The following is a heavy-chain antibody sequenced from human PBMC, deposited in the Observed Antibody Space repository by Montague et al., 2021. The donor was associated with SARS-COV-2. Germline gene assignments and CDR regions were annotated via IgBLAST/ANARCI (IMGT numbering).Heavy chain of an antibody. J-gene: IGHJ4*02. D-gene: IGHD6-19*01. V-gene: IGHV6-1*01. CDR1: GDSVSINSVA. Sequence: CAISGDSVSINSVASSWIRQSPSRGLEWLGRTYYGSKWYSDYAPXVRCRLTVNPDASKNEFSLELNYVTPEDTAVYYCVRYSGWFYFDFWGQGTLVTVSS. CDR3: VRYSGWFYFDF. CDR2: TYYGSKWYS.